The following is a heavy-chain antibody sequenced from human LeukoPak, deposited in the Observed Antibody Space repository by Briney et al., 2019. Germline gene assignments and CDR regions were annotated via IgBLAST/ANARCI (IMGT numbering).Heavy chain of an antibody. CDR3: AKGGIALVRGSFDY. CDR2: VSGGGRTT. CDR1: GLTFSNFA. Sequence: GSLRLSCAASGLTFSNFAMSWVRQAPEKGLEWVSAVSGGGRTTFYADSVKGRFIISRDDSKNTLFLQMNSLRAEDTAVYYCAKGGIALVRGSFDYWGQGTLVTVSS. V-gene: IGHV3-23*01. D-gene: IGHD3-10*01. J-gene: IGHJ4*02.